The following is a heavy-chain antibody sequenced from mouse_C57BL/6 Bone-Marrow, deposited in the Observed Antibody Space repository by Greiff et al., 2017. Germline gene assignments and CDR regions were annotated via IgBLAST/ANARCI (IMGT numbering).Heavy chain of an antibody. J-gene: IGHJ4*01. CDR3: ARRDDYGAMDY. Sequence: EVKLLESGGGLVQPGGSLKLSCAASGFTFSDYGMAWVRQAPRKGPEWVAFISNLAYSIYYADTVTGRFTISRENAKNTLYLEMSSLRSEDTAMYYCARRDDYGAMDYWGQGTSVTVSS. CDR1: GFTFSDYG. CDR2: ISNLAYSI. V-gene: IGHV5-15*01. D-gene: IGHD2-4*01.